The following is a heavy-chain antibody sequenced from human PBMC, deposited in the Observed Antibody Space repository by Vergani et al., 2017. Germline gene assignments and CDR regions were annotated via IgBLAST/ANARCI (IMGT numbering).Heavy chain of an antibody. J-gene: IGHJ4*02. D-gene: IGHD1-1*01. CDR2: IHYSENT. V-gene: IGHV4-59*11. CDR1: FDSIRNLY. CDR3: ASDTHSGQRAER. Sequence: QVQLQESGPGLVKSSETLSLTCSVSFDSIRNLYCNWIRPPPGKGLELIGSIHYSENTNYNPSLKTRVTLSVDTSKNQFSLTLTSVTAADTAVYYCASDTHSGQRAERWGQGILVT.